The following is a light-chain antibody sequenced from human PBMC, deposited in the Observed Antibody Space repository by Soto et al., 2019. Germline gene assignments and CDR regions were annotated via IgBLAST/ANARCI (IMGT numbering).Light chain of an antibody. CDR1: QSVSSY. CDR2: DAS. CDR3: QQRSNWPRA. V-gene: IGKV3-11*01. Sequence: ERVITQSPDTLSVSPGEDVTLSCRASQSVSSYLSWYQQKPGQAPRLLIYDASNRATGIPARFSGSGSGTDFTLTISSLEPEDFAVYYCQQRSNWPRAFGPGTKVDIK. J-gene: IGKJ3*01.